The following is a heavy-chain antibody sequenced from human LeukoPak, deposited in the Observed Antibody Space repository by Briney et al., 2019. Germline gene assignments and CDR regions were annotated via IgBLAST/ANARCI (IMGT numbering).Heavy chain of an antibody. CDR2: INTDGSST. D-gene: IGHD6-13*01. CDR3: AREYEQQLVHKGYYFDY. CDR1: GFTFSSYW. J-gene: IGHJ4*02. V-gene: IGHV3-74*01. Sequence: PGGSLRLSCAASGFTFSSYWMHWVRQAPGKGLVWVSRINTDGSSTSYADSVKGRFTISRDNAKNTLYLQMNSLRAEDTAVYYCAREYEQQLVHKGYYFDYWGQGTLVTVSS.